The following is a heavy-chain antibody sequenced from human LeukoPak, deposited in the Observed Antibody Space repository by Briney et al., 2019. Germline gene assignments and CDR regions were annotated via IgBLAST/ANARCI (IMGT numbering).Heavy chain of an antibody. V-gene: IGHV3-64*01. CDR1: GFTFSSYG. D-gene: IGHD6-13*01. J-gene: IGHJ4*02. CDR3: ARSLEGAGDY. Sequence: HTGGSLRLSCAASGFTFSSYGMHWVRQAPGKGLECISAISSNGGSTYYANSVKGRFTISRDNSRNTLYLQMGSLRVEDMAVYYCARSLEGAGDYWGQGTLVTVS. CDR2: ISSNGGST.